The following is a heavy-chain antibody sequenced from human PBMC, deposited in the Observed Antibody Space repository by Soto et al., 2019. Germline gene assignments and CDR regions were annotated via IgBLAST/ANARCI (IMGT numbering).Heavy chain of an antibody. J-gene: IGHJ4*02. D-gene: IGHD2-15*01. CDR1: GGSMSSYY. V-gene: IGHV4-59*01. CDR2: ISYSGST. Sequence: SETLSLTCTVSGGSMSSYYWTWLRQSPGRGPEWIGYISYSGSTYYNPSLKSRVTISADTSKNQFSLRMNSMIAADTAVYYCARADPDESVGYWGQGTLVTVSS. CDR3: ARADPDESVGY.